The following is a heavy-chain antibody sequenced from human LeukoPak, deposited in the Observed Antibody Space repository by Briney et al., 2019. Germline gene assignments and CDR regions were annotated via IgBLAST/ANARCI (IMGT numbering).Heavy chain of an antibody. Sequence: GGTLRLSCAASGFTFSSYGMSWVRQAPGKGLEWVSGISGSGGSIYYADSVKGRFTTSRDNPMNTLYLQMNSLRAEDTAVYYCAKVRWGSDNALDSWGQGTLVTGSS. J-gene: IGHJ4*02. CDR3: AKVRWGSDNALDS. V-gene: IGHV3-23*01. CDR2: ISGSGGSI. CDR1: GFTFSSYG. D-gene: IGHD3-16*01.